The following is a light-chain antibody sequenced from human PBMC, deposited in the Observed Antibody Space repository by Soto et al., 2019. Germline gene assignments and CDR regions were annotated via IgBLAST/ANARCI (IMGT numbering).Light chain of an antibody. CDR3: QQRYKWPPIT. J-gene: IGKJ5*01. V-gene: IGKV3-11*01. CDR2: DTS. CDR1: QSVVSY. Sequence: EIVLTQSPATLSLSPGERATLSCRASQSVVSYLAWYQQKPGQAPRLLISDTSNRATGIPARFSGSGSGTDFTLTISSLEPEDFAVYYCQQRYKWPPITFGQGTRLEIK.